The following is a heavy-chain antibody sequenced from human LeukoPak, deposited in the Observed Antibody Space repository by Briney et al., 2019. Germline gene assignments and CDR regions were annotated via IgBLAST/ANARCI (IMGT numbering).Heavy chain of an antibody. CDR1: GYIFTSYA. CDR2: INTNTGNP. D-gene: IGHD3-22*01. V-gene: IGHV7-4-1*02. Sequence: ASVKVSCKASGYIFTSYAMNWVRQAPGQGLEWMGWINTNTGNPTYAQGFTGRFVFSLDTSVSTAYLQISSLKAEDTAVYYCARVPNYYDSSGYYYSYWGQGTLVTVSS. J-gene: IGHJ4*02. CDR3: ARVPNYYDSSGYYYSY.